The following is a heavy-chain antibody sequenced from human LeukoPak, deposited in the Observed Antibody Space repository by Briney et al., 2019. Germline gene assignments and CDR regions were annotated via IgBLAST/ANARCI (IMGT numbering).Heavy chain of an antibody. J-gene: IGHJ4*02. CDR1: GFRFRLHS. D-gene: IGHD3-22*01. Sequence: PGGSLRLSCVSSGFRFRLHSMTWVRQAAGKGLEWVSSVSGGADNSYYADSVKGRFTVSRDYSKNTLYLQMNSLRAEDTAVYYCARDYDYNSSGYSSDWGQGTLVTVSS. CDR2: VSGGADNS. CDR3: ARDYDYNSSGYSSD. V-gene: IGHV3-23*01.